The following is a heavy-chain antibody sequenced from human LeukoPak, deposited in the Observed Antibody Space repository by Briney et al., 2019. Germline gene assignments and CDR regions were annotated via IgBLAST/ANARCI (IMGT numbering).Heavy chain of an antibody. CDR1: GFTFTNYA. CDR3: ARDKSVYGDYTWFDP. CDR2: ISFDGNNK. Sequence: GRSLRLSCAASGFTFTNYAMHWVRQAPGKGLEWVAVISFDGNNKFYADSVKGRFSGSRDNSKNTLCLQMNRLRAEDTAVYYCARDKSVYGDYTWFDPWGQGTLVTVSS. J-gene: IGHJ5*02. V-gene: IGHV3-30-3*01. D-gene: IGHD4-17*01.